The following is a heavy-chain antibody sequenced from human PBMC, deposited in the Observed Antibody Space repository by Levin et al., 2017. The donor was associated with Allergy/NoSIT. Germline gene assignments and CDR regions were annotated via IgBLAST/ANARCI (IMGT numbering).Heavy chain of an antibody. CDR3: ARLPKPRVGTASYYYYMDV. CDR1: GGSISSISHY. CDR2: IYYGGST. Sequence: PGGSLRLSCTVSGGSISSISHYWGWIRQPPGKGLEWIGGIYYGGSTYYNPSLKRRVTLSVDTHKNQFALKLSTVTAADTAVYYCARLPKPRVGTASYYYYMDVWGKGTTVTVSS. D-gene: IGHD1-1*01. V-gene: IGHV4-39*01. J-gene: IGHJ6*03.